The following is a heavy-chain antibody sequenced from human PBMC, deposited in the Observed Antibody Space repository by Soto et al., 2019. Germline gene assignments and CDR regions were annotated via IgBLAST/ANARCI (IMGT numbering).Heavy chain of an antibody. CDR1: GGSISSGDYY. V-gene: IGHV4-30-4*01. CDR2: IYYIGST. J-gene: IGHJ4*02. D-gene: IGHD1-1*01. CDR3: ASKPYNWNTWMVY. Sequence: PSETLSLTCTVSGGSISSGDYYWSWIRQPPGKGLEWIGYIYYIGSTNYNPSLRSRVTMSVDKSKNHFSLTLRSVTAADTAVYYCASKPYNWNTWMVYWGPGIQVTVSS.